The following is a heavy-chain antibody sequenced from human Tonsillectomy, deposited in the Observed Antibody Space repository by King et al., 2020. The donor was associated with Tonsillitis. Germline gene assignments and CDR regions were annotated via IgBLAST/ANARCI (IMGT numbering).Heavy chain of an antibody. V-gene: IGHV1-18*01. Sequence: QLVQSGAEVKKPGASVKVSCKASGYTFTTYGISWVRQAPGQGLEWMGWISAYNGNTKYAQKVQGRVTMTTDTSTNTAYMEVRSLRSDDTAVYYCARDLGPLGGSYPGFGYWGQGTLVSVSS. CDR1: GYTFTTYG. CDR2: ISAYNGNT. J-gene: IGHJ4*02. CDR3: ARDLGPLGGSYPGFGY. D-gene: IGHD1-26*01.